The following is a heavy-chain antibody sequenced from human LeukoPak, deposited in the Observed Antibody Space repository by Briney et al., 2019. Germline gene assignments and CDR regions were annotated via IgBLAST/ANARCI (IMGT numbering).Heavy chain of an antibody. CDR1: GFTFSSYA. J-gene: IGHJ4*02. CDR2: ISYDGSNK. Sequence: PGRSLRLSCAASGFTFSSYAMHWVRQAPGKGLEWVAVISYDGSNKYYADSVKGRFTISRDNSKNTLYLQINSLRAEDTAVYYCARDVWDIVVVPAAISGGSLDYWGQGTLVTVSS. CDR3: ARDVWDIVVVPAAISGGSLDY. V-gene: IGHV3-30-3*01. D-gene: IGHD2-2*01.